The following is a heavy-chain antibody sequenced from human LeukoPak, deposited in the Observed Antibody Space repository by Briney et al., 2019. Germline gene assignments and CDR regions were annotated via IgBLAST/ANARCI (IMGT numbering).Heavy chain of an antibody. D-gene: IGHD3-22*01. Sequence: GRSLRLSCAASGFTFSSYGMHWVRQAPGKGLEWVSAISGSGGSTYYADSVKGRFTISRDNSKNTLYLQVNSLRAEDTAVYYCAKESRPYYYDSSDYWGQGTLVTVSS. V-gene: IGHV3-23*01. J-gene: IGHJ4*02. CDR2: ISGSGGST. CDR1: GFTFSSYG. CDR3: AKESRPYYYDSSDY.